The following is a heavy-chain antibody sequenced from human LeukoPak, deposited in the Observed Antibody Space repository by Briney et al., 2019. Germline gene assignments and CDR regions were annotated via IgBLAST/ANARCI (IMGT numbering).Heavy chain of an antibody. Sequence: PGGSLRLSCAASAFTFSSYGMSWVRQAPGKGLEWVSAISGDGRDIFYADAVKGRFTISRDNSKNTLYLQMNSLRVEDTAVYYCAKDRSDWSNYFDYWGQGTLVTVSS. CDR3: AKDRSDWSNYFDY. J-gene: IGHJ4*02. D-gene: IGHD3-9*01. CDR2: ISGDGRDI. V-gene: IGHV3-23*01. CDR1: AFTFSSYG.